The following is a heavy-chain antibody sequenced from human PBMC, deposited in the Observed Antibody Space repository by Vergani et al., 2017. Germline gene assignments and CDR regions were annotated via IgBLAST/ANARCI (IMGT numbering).Heavy chain of an antibody. Sequence: QVQLVQSGTEVKKPGASVKVSCKTSGYTFTSYGISWVRQAPGQGLEWMGWISAYNGNTNFAQNLQGRVTMTTDTSTSTAYMELRSLRSDDTAVYYCARGVVSLYSACYESGGADAFDIWGQGTMVTVSS. V-gene: IGHV1-18*01. CDR2: ISAYNGNT. D-gene: IGHD3-22*01. CDR1: GYTFTSYG. J-gene: IGHJ3*02. CDR3: ARGVVSLYSACYESGGADAFDI.